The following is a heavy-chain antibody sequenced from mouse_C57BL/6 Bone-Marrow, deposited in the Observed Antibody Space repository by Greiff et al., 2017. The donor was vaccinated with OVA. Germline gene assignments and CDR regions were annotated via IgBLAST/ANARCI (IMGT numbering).Heavy chain of an antibody. CDR3: ARDGNYIDY. J-gene: IGHJ2*01. CDR1: GYTFTSYW. CDR2: IYPGSGNT. V-gene: IGHV1-55*01. Sequence: QVQLQQPGAELVKPGASVKMSCKASGYTFTSYWITWVKQRPGQGLEWIGWIYPGSGNTKYNEKFKGKATLTADTSSSTAYMQLSSLTSEDSAVYYCARDGNYIDYWGQGTTLTVSS. D-gene: IGHD2-1*01.